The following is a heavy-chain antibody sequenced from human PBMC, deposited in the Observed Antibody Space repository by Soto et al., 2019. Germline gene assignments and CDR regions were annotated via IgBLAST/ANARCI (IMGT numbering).Heavy chain of an antibody. Sequence: SETLSLTCTVSGGSIIRGDYYWRWIRQPPGKGLEWIGEIYHSGSTNYNPSLKSRVTISVDKSKNQFSLKLSSVTAADTAVYYCARTTVVTARLYWFDYWGQGTLVTVSS. CDR1: GGSIIRGDYY. CDR3: ARTTVVTARLYWFDY. CDR2: IYHSGST. V-gene: IGHV4-39*07. D-gene: IGHD4-17*01. J-gene: IGHJ4*02.